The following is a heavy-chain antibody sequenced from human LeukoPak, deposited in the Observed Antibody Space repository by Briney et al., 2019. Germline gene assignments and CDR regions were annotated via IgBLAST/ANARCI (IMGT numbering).Heavy chain of an antibody. CDR1: GFTFDDYA. Sequence: PGGSLRLSCAASGFTFDDYAMHWVRQAPGKGLEWVSGISWNSGSIGYADSVKGRFTISRDNAKNSLYLQMNSLRAEDTAVYYCAKSSGYYYGSADDYWGQGTLVTVSS. D-gene: IGHD3-10*01. V-gene: IGHV3-9*01. CDR2: ISWNSGSI. CDR3: AKSSGYYYGSADDY. J-gene: IGHJ4*02.